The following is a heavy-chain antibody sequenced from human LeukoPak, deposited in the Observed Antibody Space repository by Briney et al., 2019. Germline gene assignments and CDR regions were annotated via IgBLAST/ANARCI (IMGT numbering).Heavy chain of an antibody. Sequence: GGSLRLSCATSGFSFSSYDIHWLRQAAGRGLEWVSPITTSGDTNYAPSVRGRFTISRENATNSLFLQKNTLRPQDTAIYFCAIFVHYYDTTGYRKEAWDFWGTGTTVAVS. D-gene: IGHD3-22*01. J-gene: IGHJ6*03. CDR2: ITTSGDT. CDR3: AIFVHYYDTTGYRKEAWDF. CDR1: GFSFSSYD. V-gene: IGHV3-13*01.